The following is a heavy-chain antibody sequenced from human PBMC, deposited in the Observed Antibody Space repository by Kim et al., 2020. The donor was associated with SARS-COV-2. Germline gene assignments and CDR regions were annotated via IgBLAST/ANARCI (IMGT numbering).Heavy chain of an antibody. CDR2: ISGRGGST. CDR1: GFTFSTYA. V-gene: IGHV3-23*01. Sequence: GGSLRLSCAASGFTFSTYAMSWVRQAPGMGLEWVSGISGRGGSTYYADSVKGRFTISRNNSNNRLYLQMNSLRAEDMAVYYCAKRTVYGSGPSLFDSWGQGTLVTVSS. J-gene: IGHJ4*02. D-gene: IGHD3-10*01. CDR3: AKRTVYGSGPSLFDS.